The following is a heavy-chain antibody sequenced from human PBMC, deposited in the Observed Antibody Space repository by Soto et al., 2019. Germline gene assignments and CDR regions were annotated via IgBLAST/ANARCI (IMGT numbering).Heavy chain of an antibody. J-gene: IGHJ4*02. CDR1: VFTFSDFE. CDR3: ASLDLGNWNFSPRPY. Sequence: GGALRLSCAASVFTFSDFEMNWFRQAPGKGLEWISYISRSATTIFYADSVKGRFTISRDNAKNSLYLQMNSLRAEDTALYYCASLDLGNWNFSPRPYWGQGTLVTVSS. D-gene: IGHD1-7*01. V-gene: IGHV3-48*03. CDR2: ISRSATTI.